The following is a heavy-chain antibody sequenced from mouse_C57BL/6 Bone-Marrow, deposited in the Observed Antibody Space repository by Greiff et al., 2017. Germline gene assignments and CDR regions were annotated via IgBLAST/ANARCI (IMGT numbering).Heavy chain of an antibody. D-gene: IGHD2-10*02. CDR3: ARRKWVKYGNYPMAR. J-gene: IGHJ3*01. CDR2: INPSSSYT. Sequence: VQLKQSGAELAKPGASVKLSCKASGYTFTSYWMHWVKQRPGQGLEWIGYINPSSSYTKYNQKFKDKATLTADKSSSTAYMRLSSLTYEDSAAYYCARRKWVKYGNYPMARRGQGTLVTVSA. V-gene: IGHV1-7*01. CDR1: GYTFTSYW.